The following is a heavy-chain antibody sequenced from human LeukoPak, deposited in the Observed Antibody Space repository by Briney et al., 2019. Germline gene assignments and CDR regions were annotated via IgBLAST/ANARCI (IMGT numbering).Heavy chain of an antibody. D-gene: IGHD1/OR15-1a*01. J-gene: IGHJ3*01. Sequence: GGSLRLSCAASGFTFSSYAMSWVRQAPGKGLEWVSSISPGGGSTYYADSVRGRFTISRDNSKNTLYLHMNSLRVDDTAVYYCAEDGVKGNNVYDAFDLWGQGTMVTVSS. CDR3: AEDGVKGNNVYDAFDL. CDR1: GFTFSSYA. V-gene: IGHV3-23*01. CDR2: ISPGGGST.